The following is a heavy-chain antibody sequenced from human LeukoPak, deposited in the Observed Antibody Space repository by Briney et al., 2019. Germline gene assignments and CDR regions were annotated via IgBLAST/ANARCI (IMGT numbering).Heavy chain of an antibody. CDR2: IKQDGSEK. CDR1: GFTFSSYW. CDR3: ARDILGGLRYFDWSSPIFDY. J-gene: IGHJ4*02. V-gene: IGHV3-7*01. D-gene: IGHD3-9*01. Sequence: GGSLRLSCAASGFTFSSYWMSWVRQAPGKGLEWVANIKQDGSEKYYVDSVKGRFTISRDNAKNSLYLQMNSLRAEDTAVYYCARDILGGLRYFDWSSPIFDYWGQGTLVTVSS.